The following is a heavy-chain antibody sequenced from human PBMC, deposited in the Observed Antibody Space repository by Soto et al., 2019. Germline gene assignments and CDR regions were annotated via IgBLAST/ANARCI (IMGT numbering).Heavy chain of an antibody. Sequence: ETLSLTCVVSGDSINSSHWWNWVRQPPEKGLEWIGQISHSGNTSYNPSLTSRVTISVDKSKSHFSLKLTSVTAADTAVYYCAARRFWSRPWTDRRLDYWGQGTLVTVSS. CDR2: ISHSGNT. J-gene: IGHJ4*02. D-gene: IGHD3-3*01. CDR1: GDSINSSHW. V-gene: IGHV4-4*02. CDR3: AARRFWSRPWTDRRLDY.